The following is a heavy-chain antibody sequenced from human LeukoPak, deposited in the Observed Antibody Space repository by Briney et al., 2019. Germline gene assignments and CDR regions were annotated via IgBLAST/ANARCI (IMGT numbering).Heavy chain of an antibody. V-gene: IGHV3-74*01. J-gene: IGHJ4*02. CDR3: ARRGSGSPPYYFDY. CDR1: GFTFSSYW. CDR2: INSDGSTT. Sequence: PGGSLRLSCAASGFTFSSYWMHWVRQAPGKGLVWVSRINSDGSTTNYADYVKGRFTISRDNAKNTLYLQMNSLRAEDTAVYYCARRGSGSPPYYFDYWGQGALVTVSS. D-gene: IGHD1-26*01.